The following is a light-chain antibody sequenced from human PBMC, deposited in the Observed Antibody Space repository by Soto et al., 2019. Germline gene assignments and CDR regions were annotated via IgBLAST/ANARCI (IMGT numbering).Light chain of an antibody. V-gene: IGKV3-15*01. CDR3: HQYNKWPRT. Sequence: EIVMTQSPATLSVSPGERVTLSCRASQSVSSNLAWYQQRPGQAPRLLLYGASTRATGIPARFSGSGSGTEFTLTISSLQSEDFAVYYCHQYNKWPRTFGQGTKV. CDR1: QSVSSN. CDR2: GAS. J-gene: IGKJ1*01.